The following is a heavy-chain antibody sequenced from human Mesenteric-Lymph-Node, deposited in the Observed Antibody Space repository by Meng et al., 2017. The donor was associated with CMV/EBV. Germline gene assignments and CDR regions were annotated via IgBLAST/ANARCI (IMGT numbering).Heavy chain of an antibody. V-gene: IGHV3-9*01. CDR2: ISWNSGTI. CDR3: ARVDGGVVYGMDV. CDR1: GFTFDDYA. J-gene: IGHJ6*02. Sequence: SLKISCAASGFTFDDYAMHWVRQAPGKGLEWVSGISWNSGTIAYADSVKGRFTISRDNAKNSLYLQMNSLRVEDTAVYYCARVDGGVVYGMDVWGQGTTVTVSS. D-gene: IGHD2-15*01.